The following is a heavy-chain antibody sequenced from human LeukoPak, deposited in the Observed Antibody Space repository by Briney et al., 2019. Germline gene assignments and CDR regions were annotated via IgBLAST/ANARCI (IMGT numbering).Heavy chain of an antibody. CDR3: ARLRGSGSDY. J-gene: IGHJ4*02. CDR1: GGSISSYY. V-gene: IGHV4-59*01. CDR2: IYYSGST. D-gene: IGHD5-24*01. Sequence: SETLSLTCTVSGGSISSYYWSWIRQPPGKGLEWIGYIYYSGSTNYNPSLKSRVTISVDTPKNQFSLKLSSVTAADTAVYYCARLRGSGSDYWGQGTLVTVSS.